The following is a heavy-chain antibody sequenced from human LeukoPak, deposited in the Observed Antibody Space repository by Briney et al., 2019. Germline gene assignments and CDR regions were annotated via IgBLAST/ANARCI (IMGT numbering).Heavy chain of an antibody. CDR2: ISSSSSYI. V-gene: IGHV3-21*01. Sequence: GGSLRLSCAASGFTFSSYSMNWVRPAPGKGLEWVSSISSSSSYIYYADSVKGRSTISRDNAKNSLYLQMNSLRAEDTAVYYCARYWAAVAGSFDYWGQGTLVTVSS. J-gene: IGHJ4*02. CDR3: ARYWAAVAGSFDY. CDR1: GFTFSSYS. D-gene: IGHD6-19*01.